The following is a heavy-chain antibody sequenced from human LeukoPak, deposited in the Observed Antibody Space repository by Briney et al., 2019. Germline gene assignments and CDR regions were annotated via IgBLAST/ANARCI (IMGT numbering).Heavy chain of an antibody. CDR1: GFTFSDYA. J-gene: IGHJ4*02. V-gene: IGHV3-23*01. CDR3: AKVGWVGY. Sequence: GGSLRLSCAASGFTFSDYAVSWVRQAPGKGPEWVSAITGGGDVTSYADSVKGRFTISRDNSKNTLYLQMDSLRVDDTALYYCAKVGWVGYWGQGTLVTVSS. D-gene: IGHD6-19*01. CDR2: ITGGGDVT.